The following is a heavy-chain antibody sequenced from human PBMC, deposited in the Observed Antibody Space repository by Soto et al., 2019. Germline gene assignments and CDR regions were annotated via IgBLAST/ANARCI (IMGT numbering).Heavy chain of an antibody. Sequence: GGSLRLSCATSGFTFSSYEMNWVRQAPGKGLEWVSYISSSGSTIYHADSVKGRFTISRDNAKNSLYLQMNSLRAEDTAVYYCARDFSAGYSSGWYAFDIWGQGTMVTVSS. D-gene: IGHD6-19*01. J-gene: IGHJ3*02. CDR1: GFTFSSYE. V-gene: IGHV3-48*03. CDR2: ISSSGSTI. CDR3: ARDFSAGYSSGWYAFDI.